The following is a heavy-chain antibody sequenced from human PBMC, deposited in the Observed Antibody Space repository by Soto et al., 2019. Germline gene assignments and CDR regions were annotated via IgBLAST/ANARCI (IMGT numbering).Heavy chain of an antibody. Sequence: QVQLVESGGGVVQPGRSLRLSCAASGFTFSSYGIHWVRKAPGKGLEWVAVIWYDGSNKYYADSVKGRFTISRDNSKNTLYLKMNSLRAEDTAVYYCARDAEAVAAGPFDYWGQGTLVTVSS. D-gene: IGHD6-13*01. V-gene: IGHV3-33*01. CDR1: GFTFSSYG. CDR2: IWYDGSNK. J-gene: IGHJ4*02. CDR3: ARDAEAVAAGPFDY.